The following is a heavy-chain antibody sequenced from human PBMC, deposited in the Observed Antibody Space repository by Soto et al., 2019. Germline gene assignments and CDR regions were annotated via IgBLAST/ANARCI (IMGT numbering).Heavy chain of an antibody. D-gene: IGHD3-22*01. Sequence: PGGSLRLSCAASGFTFSSSWMSWVRQAPGKVPEWVANIKEDGSEKYYVDSVKGRFTISRDNAKNSLYLQMNSLRAEDTAVYYCARARIMGYYYDSSGFSIGYWGQGTLVNVSS. CDR3: ARARIMGYYYDSSGFSIGY. J-gene: IGHJ4*02. CDR2: IKEDGSEK. V-gene: IGHV3-7*01. CDR1: GFTFSSSW.